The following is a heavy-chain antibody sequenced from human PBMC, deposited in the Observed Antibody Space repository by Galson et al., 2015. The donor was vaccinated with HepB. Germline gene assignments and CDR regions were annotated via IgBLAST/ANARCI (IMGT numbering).Heavy chain of an antibody. CDR3: ARGEVRRPFDY. V-gene: IGHV1-69*13. Sequence: SVKVSCKASGGTFNNYAISWVRQAPGQGLEWMGGIIPMFGTADYAQKFQGRVTITADEPTSTAYMELSSLRSEDTAVYYCARGEVRRPFDYWGQGILVTVSS. CDR1: GGTFNNYA. D-gene: IGHD3-10*01. CDR2: IIPMFGTA. J-gene: IGHJ4*02.